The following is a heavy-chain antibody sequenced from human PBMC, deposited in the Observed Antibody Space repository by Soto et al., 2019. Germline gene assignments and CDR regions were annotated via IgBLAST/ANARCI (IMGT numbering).Heavy chain of an antibody. Sequence: GGSLRLSCAASGFTFDDYAMHWVRQAPGKGLEWVSGISWNSGSIGYADSVKGRFTISRDNAKNSLYLQMNSLRAEDTALYYCAKGFGYQLLWGSWFDPWGQGTLVTVSS. CDR3: AKGFGYQLLWGSWFDP. CDR1: GFTFDDYA. CDR2: ISWNSGSI. D-gene: IGHD2-2*01. V-gene: IGHV3-9*01. J-gene: IGHJ5*02.